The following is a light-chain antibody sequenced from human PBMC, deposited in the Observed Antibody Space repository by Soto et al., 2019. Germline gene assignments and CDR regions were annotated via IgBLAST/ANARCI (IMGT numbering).Light chain of an antibody. CDR3: QQSKNWPPLT. CDR2: DAS. J-gene: IGKJ4*01. CDR1: QSFGTN. Sequence: EVVMTQSPATLSVSPGERATLSCRASQSFGTNLAWYQQKPGQAPRLLIYDASTRATGIPARFSGSGSGTEFTLTISSLQSEDFAVYYCQQSKNWPPLTFGGGTKVDIK. V-gene: IGKV3-15*01.